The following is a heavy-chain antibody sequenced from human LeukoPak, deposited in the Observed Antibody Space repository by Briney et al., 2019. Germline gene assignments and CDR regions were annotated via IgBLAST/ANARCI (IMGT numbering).Heavy chain of an antibody. CDR2: ISYDGSDK. D-gene: IGHD5-18*01. V-gene: IGHV3-30*18. Sequence: GGSLRLSCAASGFASGFTFSDYGMHWVRQVPGKGLESVALISYDGSDKYYADSVKGRFTISRDNSKHTLYLQMNSLRGEDAAVYYCAKWTYSSGPSAAFDLWGQGTMVTVSS. CDR3: AKWTYSSGPSAAFDL. CDR1: GFTFSDYG. J-gene: IGHJ3*01.